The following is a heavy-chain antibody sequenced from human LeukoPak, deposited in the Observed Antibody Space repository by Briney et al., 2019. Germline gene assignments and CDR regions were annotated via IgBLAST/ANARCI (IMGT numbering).Heavy chain of an antibody. CDR3: ARGWGY. CDR1: GGSISSGSYY. V-gene: IGHV4-61*02. CDR2: IYTSGST. J-gene: IGHJ4*02. D-gene: IGHD1-26*01. Sequence: SETLSLTCTVSGGSISSGSYYWSWIRQPAGKGLEWIGRIYTSGSTNYNPSLKSRVTISVDTSKNQFSLKLSSVTAADTAVYYCARGWGYWGQGTLVTVSS.